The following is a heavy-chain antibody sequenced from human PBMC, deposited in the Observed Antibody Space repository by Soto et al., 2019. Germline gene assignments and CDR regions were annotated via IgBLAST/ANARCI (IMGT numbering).Heavy chain of an antibody. CDR1: GFTFSSYA. CDR2: ISGSGGST. D-gene: IGHD3-22*01. Sequence: PGESLILSCAASGFTFSSYAMSWVRQAPGKGLEWVSAISGSGGSTYYADSVKGRFTISRDNSKNTLYLQMNSLRAEDTAVYYCAKAQYYYDSSGYYPYSIYYYYYGMDVWGQGNTVIVSS. CDR3: AKAQYYYDSSGYYPYSIYYYYYGMDV. J-gene: IGHJ6*02. V-gene: IGHV3-23*01.